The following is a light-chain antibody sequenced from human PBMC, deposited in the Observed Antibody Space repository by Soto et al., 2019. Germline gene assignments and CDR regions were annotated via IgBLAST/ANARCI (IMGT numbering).Light chain of an antibody. CDR2: EGS. Sequence: QSALTQPASVSGSPGQSITISCTGTSSDVGSYNLVSWYQQHPGKAPKLMIYEGSKRPSGVSNRFSGSKSGNTASLTISGLQAEDEADYYCCSYAGSRYFFGGGTKLTVL. J-gene: IGLJ2*01. CDR1: SSDVGSYNL. V-gene: IGLV2-23*01. CDR3: CSYAGSRYF.